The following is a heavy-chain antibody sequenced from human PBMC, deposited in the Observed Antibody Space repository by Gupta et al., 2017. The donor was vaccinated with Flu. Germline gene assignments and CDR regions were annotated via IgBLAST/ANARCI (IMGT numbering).Heavy chain of an antibody. CDR3: ARLYSKYFDY. V-gene: IGHV4-59*01. D-gene: IGHD2-15*01. CDR1: GGSIRNSH. CDR2: VYYSGNT. Sequence: QVQLQESGPGLVKPPETLSLTCTVSGGSIRNSHWNWIRQPPGKGLEWIGYVYYSGNTNYNSSLKGRVTMSLDTSKNQFSLQLSSVTAADTAFYYCARLYSKYFDYWGQGTLVTVSS. J-gene: IGHJ4*02.